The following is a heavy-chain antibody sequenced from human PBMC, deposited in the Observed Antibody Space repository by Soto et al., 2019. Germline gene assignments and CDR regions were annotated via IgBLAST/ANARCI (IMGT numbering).Heavy chain of an antibody. CDR2: ITNSGGTI. D-gene: IGHD3-22*01. V-gene: IGHV3-48*02. Sequence: EVQLAESGGGLIQPGGSLRLSCVASGFTFSSHSMNWVRQVPGKGLEWVSWITNSGGTIYYADSVKGRFTISRDNANNSLYLQMNSLRDEDTAVYYCARDRRNSGYLTPRFSGGMAAWGQGTTVTVSS. J-gene: IGHJ6*02. CDR3: ARDRRNSGYLTPRFSGGMAA. CDR1: GFTFSSHS.